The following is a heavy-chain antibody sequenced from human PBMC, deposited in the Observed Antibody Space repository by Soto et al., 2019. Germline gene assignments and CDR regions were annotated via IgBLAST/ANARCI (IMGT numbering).Heavy chain of an antibody. CDR2: IKQDGNEK. CDR3: ARVASIAVFY. CDR1: GFTFSSYW. Sequence: GGSLRLSCAASGFTFSSYWMSWVRQAPGKGLEWVANIKQDGNEKFYVESVRGRFTVPRDNAKNSLYLQMNSLRAEDTAVYYCARVASIAVFYWGQGTLVTVSS. V-gene: IGHV3-7*05. D-gene: IGHD6-6*01. J-gene: IGHJ4*02.